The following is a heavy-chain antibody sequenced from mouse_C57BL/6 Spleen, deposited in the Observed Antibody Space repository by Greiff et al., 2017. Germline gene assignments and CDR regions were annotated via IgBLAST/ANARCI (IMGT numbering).Heavy chain of an antibody. Sequence: QVQLQQPGAELVKPGASVKVSCKASGYTFTSYWMHWVKQRPGQGLEWIGRIHPSDSDTNYNQKFKGKATLTVDKSSSTAYMQLSSLTSEDSAVYYCAISSLLYGSSPITDAMDYWGQGTSVTVSS. CDR1: GYTFTSYW. V-gene: IGHV1-74*01. CDR2: IHPSDSDT. CDR3: AISSLLYGSSPITDAMDY. D-gene: IGHD1-1*01. J-gene: IGHJ4*01.